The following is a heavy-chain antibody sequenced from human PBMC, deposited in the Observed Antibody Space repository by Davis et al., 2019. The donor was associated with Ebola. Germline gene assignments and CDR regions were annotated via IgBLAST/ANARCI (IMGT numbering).Heavy chain of an antibody. Sequence: SETLSLTCAVYGGSFSGYYWSWIRQPPGKGLEWIGEINHSGSTNYNPSLKSRVTISVDTSKNQFSLKLSSVTAADTAVYYCARDRLLWFGELLYDYYGMDVWGQGTTVTVSS. CDR1: GGSFSGYY. CDR3: ARDRLLWFGELLYDYYGMDV. D-gene: IGHD3-10*01. CDR2: INHSGST. J-gene: IGHJ6*02. V-gene: IGHV4-34*01.